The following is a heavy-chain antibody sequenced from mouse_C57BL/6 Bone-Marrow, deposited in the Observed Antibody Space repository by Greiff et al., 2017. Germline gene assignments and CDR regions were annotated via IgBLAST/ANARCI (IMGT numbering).Heavy chain of an antibody. CDR2: INPSTGGT. J-gene: IGHJ1*03. Sequence: VQLQQSGPELVKPGASVKISCKASGSSFTGYYMNWVKQSPEKSLEWIGGINPSTGGTTYNQKFKAKATLTVDKSSSTAYMQLKSLTSEDSEVYYCARPLGLRDFDVWGTGTTVTVSS. V-gene: IGHV1-42*01. CDR1: GSSFTGYY. CDR3: ARPLGLRDFDV. D-gene: IGHD1-1*01.